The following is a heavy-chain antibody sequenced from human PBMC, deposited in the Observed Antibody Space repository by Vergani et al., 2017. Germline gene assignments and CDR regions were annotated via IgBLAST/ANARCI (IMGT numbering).Heavy chain of an antibody. V-gene: IGHV3-48*01. Sequence: EVQLVESGGGLVQPGGSLRLSCAASGFTFSSYSMNWVRQAPGKGLEWVSYISSSSSTIYYADSVKGRFTISRDNAKNSLYLQMNSLRAEDTAVYYCARDLRYCSSASCQYYWGQGTLVTVSS. J-gene: IGHJ4*02. CDR3: ARDLRYCSSASCQYY. CDR1: GFTFSSYS. CDR2: ISSSSSTI. D-gene: IGHD2-2*01.